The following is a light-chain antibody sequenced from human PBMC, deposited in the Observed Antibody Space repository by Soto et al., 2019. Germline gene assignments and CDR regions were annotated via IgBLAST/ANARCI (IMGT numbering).Light chain of an antibody. J-gene: IGKJ1*01. CDR3: QQYDSSPRT. CDR1: QSLYRSF. Sequence: EIVLTQSPGTLSLSPGERATLSCRASQSLYRSFLAWYQQKPGQAPRLLIFGASTRATDIPDRFSGSGSGTDFTLTISRPEPQDFAVYYCQQYDSSPRTFGQGTKVEIK. V-gene: IGKV3-20*01. CDR2: GAS.